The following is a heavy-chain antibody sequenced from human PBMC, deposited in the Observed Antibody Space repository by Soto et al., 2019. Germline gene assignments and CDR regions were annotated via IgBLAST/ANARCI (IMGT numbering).Heavy chain of an antibody. J-gene: IGHJ4*02. CDR3: ARFIAAEYYFDY. CDR2: INPNSGDT. V-gene: IGHV1-2*04. D-gene: IGHD2-15*01. CDR1: GYTFTGYY. Sequence: QVQLVQSGAEVKKPGASVKVSCKASGYTFTGYYMHWVRQAPGQGLEWMGWINPNSGDTNYAQKFQGWVTMTRDTSISTAYMELSRLRSDDTAVYYCARFIAAEYYFDYWGQGTLVTVSS.